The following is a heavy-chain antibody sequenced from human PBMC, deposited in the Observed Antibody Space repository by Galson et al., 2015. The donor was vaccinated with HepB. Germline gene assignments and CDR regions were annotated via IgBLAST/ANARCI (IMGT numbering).Heavy chain of an antibody. CDR2: MGASGGT. J-gene: IGHJ3*02. CDR3: ARVRVVAARGPSDI. Sequence: SLRLSCAASGSIFSSYAMTWVRRAPGKGLEWVSSMGASGGTYCAHSVKGRFTSSRDTSKNTLYLQMNSLTAEDTAVYYCARVRVVAARGPSDIWGQGTVVTVSS. CDR1: GSIFSSYA. D-gene: IGHD2-15*01. V-gene: IGHV3-23*01.